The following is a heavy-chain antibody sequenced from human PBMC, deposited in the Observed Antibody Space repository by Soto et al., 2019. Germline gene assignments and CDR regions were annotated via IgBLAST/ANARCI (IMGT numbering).Heavy chain of an antibody. CDR3: ARGLAAGDY. V-gene: IGHV1-46*01. CDR2: INPNGGST. Sequence: QVQLVQSGAEVENPGASVKVSCKASGYTFTNYYNHWVRQAPGQGLEWMATINPNGGSTNYTQASQGRVTLARDTFTTKVYMELSSLESEDTAIYYCARGLAAGDYWGQGTLVTVSS. J-gene: IGHJ4*02. D-gene: IGHD6-13*01. CDR1: GYTFTNYY.